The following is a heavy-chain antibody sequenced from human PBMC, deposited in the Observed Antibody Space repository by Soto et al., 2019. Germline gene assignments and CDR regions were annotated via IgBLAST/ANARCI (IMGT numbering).Heavy chain of an antibody. CDR3: ARDGHSSGWS. D-gene: IGHD6-19*01. J-gene: IGHJ5*02. CDR1: GGSITSDNW. Sequence: QVQLQESGPGLVKPSETLSLTCAVSGGSITSDNWWSWVRQPPGKGLEWIGEISHRGSTTYNLSLQRRVTISVDKSKNQFSLNVNSVTAADTAVYYCARDGHSSGWSWGKGTLVIVSS. CDR2: ISHRGST. V-gene: IGHV4-4*02.